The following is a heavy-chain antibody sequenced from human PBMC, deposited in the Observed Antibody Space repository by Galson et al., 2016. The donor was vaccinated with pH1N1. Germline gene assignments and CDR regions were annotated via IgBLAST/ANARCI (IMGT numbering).Heavy chain of an antibody. CDR1: GYTFTREY. V-gene: IGHV1-46*01. J-gene: IGHJ4*02. Sequence: SVKVSCKASGYTFTREYIHWVRQAPGQGLEWMGVIDPSNGGTTYSQKFQGLVTMTRDTSTNTVYMELSGLKSEDTAVFYCTRDLGRRREFWGQGTLVTVSS. CDR3: TRDLGRRREF. CDR2: IDPSNGGT. D-gene: IGHD1-26*01.